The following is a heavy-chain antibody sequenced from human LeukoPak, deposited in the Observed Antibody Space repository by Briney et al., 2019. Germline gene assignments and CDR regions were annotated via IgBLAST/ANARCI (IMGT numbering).Heavy chain of an antibody. CDR3: ARGPGIAAAGTFDY. D-gene: IGHD6-13*01. CDR2: ISYDGSNK. V-gene: IGHV3-30*04. J-gene: IGHJ4*02. Sequence: GRSLRLSCAASGFTFGSYAMHWVRQAPGKGLEWVAVISYDGSNKYYADSVKGRFTISRDNSKNTLYLQMNSLRAEDTAVYYCARGPGIAAAGTFDYWGQGTLVTVSS. CDR1: GFTFGSYA.